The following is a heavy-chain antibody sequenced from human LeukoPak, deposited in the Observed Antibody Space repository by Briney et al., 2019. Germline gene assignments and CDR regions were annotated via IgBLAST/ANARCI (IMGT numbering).Heavy chain of an antibody. CDR2: ISGSGAGT. CDR3: AKGTRGSGTSYNDDY. Sequence: GGSLRLSCAASGFTFSSYAMSWVRQAPGKGLEWVSTISGSGAGTYYADSVKGRFTISRDNPKNTLYLPMNSLRAEDTAIYYCAKGTRGSGTSYNDDYWGQGTLVTVSS. J-gene: IGHJ4*02. D-gene: IGHD3-10*01. V-gene: IGHV3-23*01. CDR1: GFTFSSYA.